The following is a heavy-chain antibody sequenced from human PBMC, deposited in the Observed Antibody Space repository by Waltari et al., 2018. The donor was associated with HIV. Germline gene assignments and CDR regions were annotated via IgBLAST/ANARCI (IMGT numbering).Heavy chain of an antibody. Sequence: EVQLVESGGGLVQPGGSLRLSCAASGFTFSIYWMHWIRKDPGKGLVWVSRINSDGSSTTYADSVKGRFTISRDNAKNTLYLQMNSLRDEDTAVYYCATFPINDHSNKRLGYWGQGTLVTVSS. V-gene: IGHV3-74*01. J-gene: IGHJ4*02. CDR1: GFTFSIYW. CDR3: ATFPINDHSNKRLGY. CDR2: INSDGSST. D-gene: IGHD4-4*01.